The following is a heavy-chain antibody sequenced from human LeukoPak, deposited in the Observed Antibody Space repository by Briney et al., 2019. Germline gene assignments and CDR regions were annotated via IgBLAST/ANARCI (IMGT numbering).Heavy chain of an antibody. Sequence: GASVKVSRKVSGYTLTELSMHWVRQAPGKGLEWMGGFDPEDGETIYAQKFQGRVTMTEDTSTDTAYMELSSLRSEDTAVYYCATSPGWYSSTINWGQGTLVTVSS. D-gene: IGHD6-19*01. CDR1: GYTLTELS. J-gene: IGHJ4*02. CDR3: ATSPGWYSSTIN. CDR2: FDPEDGET. V-gene: IGHV1-24*01.